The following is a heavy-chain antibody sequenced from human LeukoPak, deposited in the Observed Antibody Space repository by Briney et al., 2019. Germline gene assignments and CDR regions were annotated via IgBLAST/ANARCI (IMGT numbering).Heavy chain of an antibody. J-gene: IGHJ3*02. V-gene: IGHV3-21*01. D-gene: IGHD1-26*01. Sequence: GGSLRPSCAASGFTFSSYSVNWVRQAPGKGLEWVSSISSGSSYIYYADSVKGRFTISRDNAKNSLYLQMNSLRAEDTAVYYCARQELGNAFGIWGQGTMVTVSS. CDR3: ARQELGNAFGI. CDR1: GFTFSSYS. CDR2: ISSGSSYI.